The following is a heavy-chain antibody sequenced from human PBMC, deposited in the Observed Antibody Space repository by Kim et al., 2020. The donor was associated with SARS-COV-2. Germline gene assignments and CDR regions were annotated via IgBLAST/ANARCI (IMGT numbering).Heavy chain of an antibody. CDR2: INHSGST. D-gene: IGHD5-18*01. Sequence: SETLSLTCAVYGGSFSGYYWSWIRQPPGKGLEWIGEINHSGSTNYNPSLKSRVTISVDTSKNQFSLKLSSVTAADTAVYYCARQVRGPYSYVQYYYYYGMDVWGQGTTVTVSS. J-gene: IGHJ6*02. V-gene: IGHV4-34*01. CDR1: GGSFSGYY. CDR3: ARQVRGPYSYVQYYYYYGMDV.